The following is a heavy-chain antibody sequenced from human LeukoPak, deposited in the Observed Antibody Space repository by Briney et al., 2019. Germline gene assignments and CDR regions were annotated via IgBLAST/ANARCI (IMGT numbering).Heavy chain of an antibody. CDR3: ARALIRYGMDA. Sequence: GGSLRLSCAASGFTFSTYSMNWVRQAPGKGLEWVSYINSSGIITHYADSVKGRFTISRDNAKNSLYLQMNSLRAEDTAVYYCARALIRYGMDAWGQGTTVTVSS. V-gene: IGHV3-48*04. CDR1: GFTFSTYS. D-gene: IGHD3-10*01. J-gene: IGHJ6*02. CDR2: INSSGIIT.